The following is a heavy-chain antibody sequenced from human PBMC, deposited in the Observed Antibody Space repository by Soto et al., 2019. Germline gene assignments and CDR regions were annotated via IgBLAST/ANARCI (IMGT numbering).Heavy chain of an antibody. CDR3: ARFLQLRPLDY. CDR1: GYTCTNFG. V-gene: IGHV1-18*01. D-gene: IGHD1-1*01. J-gene: IGHJ4*02. CDR2: ITISNGNT. Sequence: QVQLVQSGGEVKMPGASVKVSCKASGYTCTNFGISWVRQAPGQGLEFMGWITISNGNTNYAQNFQGRVTMTTDTSTSTAYMELRSLRSDDTAVYYCARFLQLRPLDYWGQGTLVTVSS.